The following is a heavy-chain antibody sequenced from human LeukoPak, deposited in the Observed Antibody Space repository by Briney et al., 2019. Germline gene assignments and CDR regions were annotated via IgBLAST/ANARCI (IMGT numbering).Heavy chain of an antibody. CDR3: ARDRLPDYYGSGSRRGWFDP. CDR2: IDPKSGGT. Sequence: VSVEVSCKASGYTFTGYYMHWVRQAPGQGLEWMGRIDPKSGGTNYAQKFQGRVTLTRATSISTAYMELSSLRSDDTAVYYCARDRLPDYYGSGSRRGWFDPWGQGTLVAVSS. D-gene: IGHD3-10*01. CDR1: GYTFTGYY. V-gene: IGHV1-2*06. J-gene: IGHJ5*02.